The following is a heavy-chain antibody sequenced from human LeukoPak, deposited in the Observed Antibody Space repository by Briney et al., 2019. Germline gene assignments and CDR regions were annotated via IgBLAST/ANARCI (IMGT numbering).Heavy chain of an antibody. D-gene: IGHD1-26*01. V-gene: IGHV1-18*01. Sequence: ASVKLSCKASGYTFTSYGISWVRQAPGQGLEWMGWISAYNGNTNYARKLQGRVTMTTDTSTSTAYMELRSLRSDDTAVYYCARYKWELPFDYWGQGTLVTVSS. CDR3: ARYKWELPFDY. CDR2: ISAYNGNT. J-gene: IGHJ4*02. CDR1: GYTFTSYG.